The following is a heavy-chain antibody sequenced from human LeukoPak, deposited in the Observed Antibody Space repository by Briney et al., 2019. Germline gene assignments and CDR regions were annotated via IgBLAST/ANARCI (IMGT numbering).Heavy chain of an antibody. CDR3: ARGRMAGTYVFGS. Sequence: ASVKVSCKASGDTFSSYAISWVRQAPGQGLEWMGGIIPIFGTANYAQKFQGRVTITADESTSTAYMELSSLRSEDTAVYYCARGRMAGTYVFGSWGQGTLVTVSS. J-gene: IGHJ4*02. CDR2: IIPIFGTA. V-gene: IGHV1-69*13. D-gene: IGHD6-19*01. CDR1: GDTFSSYA.